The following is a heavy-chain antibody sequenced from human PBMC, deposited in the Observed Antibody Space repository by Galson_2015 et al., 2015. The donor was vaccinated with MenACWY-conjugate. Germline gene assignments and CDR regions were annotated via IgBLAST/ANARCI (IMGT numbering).Heavy chain of an antibody. V-gene: IGHV3-23*01. CDR1: GFTFANFA. Sequence: SLRLSCAGSGFTFANFAMTWVRQAPGKGLEWVSSISGDNTYYAGSVKGRFTISRDNSKSPLYLQMNSLRAEDTAIYYCAKPNWGMSAAFDIWGQGTTVTVSS. CDR3: AKPNWGMSAAFDI. J-gene: IGHJ3*02. D-gene: IGHD7-27*01. CDR2: ISGDNT.